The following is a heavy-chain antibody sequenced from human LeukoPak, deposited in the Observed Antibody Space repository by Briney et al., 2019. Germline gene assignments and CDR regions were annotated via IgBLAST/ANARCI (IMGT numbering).Heavy chain of an antibody. V-gene: IGHV4-38-2*01. Sequence: SETLSLTCVVSGYSISSGYYWGWIRQPPGKGLEWIGSIYHSGSTYYNPSLKSRVTISVDTSKNQFSLKLSSVTAADTAVYYCARKYSYTSSWLSWGQGTLVTVSS. CDR3: ARKYSYTSSWLS. CDR1: GYSISSGYY. CDR2: IYHSGST. D-gene: IGHD6-13*01. J-gene: IGHJ5*02.